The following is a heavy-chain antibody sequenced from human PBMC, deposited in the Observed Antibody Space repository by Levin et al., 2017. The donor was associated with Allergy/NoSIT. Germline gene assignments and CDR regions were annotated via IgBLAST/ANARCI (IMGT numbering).Heavy chain of an antibody. CDR3: ARDLSSSRPKWFDP. J-gene: IGHJ5*02. V-gene: IGHV3-30*04. CDR2: ISFDGSDK. CDR1: GFSFVSYA. Sequence: PGGSLRLSCAASGFSFVSYALHWVRQTPGKGLEWVAAISFDGSDKFHADSVKGRFTISRDNSKNILYLQMNSLTREDTALYFCARDLSSSRPKWFDPWGQGTAVIVSS. D-gene: IGHD2-2*01.